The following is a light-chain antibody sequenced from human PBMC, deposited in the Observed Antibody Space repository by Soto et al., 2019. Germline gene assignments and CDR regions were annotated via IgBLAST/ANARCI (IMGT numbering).Light chain of an antibody. CDR2: GAA. CDR1: QSVFSS. CDR3: QQYHNWPA. Sequence: IVLTQSPATLSVSPWERATLSCRASQSVFSSLAWYQQKPGQAPRLLIYGAATRATGIPGRFSGSGSGTEFTLTISSLQSEDFAVYYCQQYHNWPAFGQGTKVDIK. V-gene: IGKV3-15*01. J-gene: IGKJ1*01.